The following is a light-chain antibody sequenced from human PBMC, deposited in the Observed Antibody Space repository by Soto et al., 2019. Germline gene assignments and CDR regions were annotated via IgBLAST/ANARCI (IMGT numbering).Light chain of an antibody. CDR1: QSVSSN. CDR3: QQYNNWPPP. J-gene: IGKJ4*01. CDR2: GAS. Sequence: EIVMTQSPATLSVSPGERATLSCRASQSVSSNLAWYQQKPGQAPRLLIYGASTRATGIPARFSGSGSGTEFTLTISSLQSADFAVYYCQQYNNWPPPFGGGTKVVIK. V-gene: IGKV3-15*01.